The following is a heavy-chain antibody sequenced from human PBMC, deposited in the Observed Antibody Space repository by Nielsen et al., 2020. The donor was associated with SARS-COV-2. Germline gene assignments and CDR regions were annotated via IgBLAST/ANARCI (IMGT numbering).Heavy chain of an antibody. Sequence: ETLSLTCTVSGGSISSYYWSWIRQPPGKGLEWIGYIYYSGSTNYNPSLKSRVTISVDTSKNQFSLKLSSVTAADTAVYYCARGVDSGSQVGFDPWGQGTLVTVSS. J-gene: IGHJ5*02. CDR1: GGSISSYY. V-gene: IGHV4-59*01. CDR3: ARGVDSGSQVGFDP. CDR2: IYYSGST. D-gene: IGHD1-26*01.